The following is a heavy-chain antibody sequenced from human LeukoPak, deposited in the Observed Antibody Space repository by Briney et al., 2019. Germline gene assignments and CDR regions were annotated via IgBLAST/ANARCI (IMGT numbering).Heavy chain of an antibody. CDR2: ISGSGGST. Sequence: PGGSLRLSCAASGFTFSSYAVSWVRQAPRKGLEWVSAISGSGGSTYYADSVKGRFTISRDNAKDTLYLQMSSLRDDDTAVYYCVSDLCGGDDQWGRGTLVTVSS. J-gene: IGHJ5*02. D-gene: IGHD2-21*01. V-gene: IGHV3-23*01. CDR1: GFTFSSYA. CDR3: VSDLCGGDDQ.